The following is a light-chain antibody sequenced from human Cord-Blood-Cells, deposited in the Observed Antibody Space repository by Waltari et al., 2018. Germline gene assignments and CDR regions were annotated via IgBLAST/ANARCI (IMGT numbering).Light chain of an antibody. CDR2: AAS. CDR1: QSISSY. J-gene: IGKJ2*01. CDR3: QQSYSTPYT. V-gene: IGKV1-39*01. Sequence: IQMNHSPPSLSASVGDRVTITCRASQSISSYLNWYQQKPGKAPKLLIYAASSLQSGVPSRFSGSGSGTDFTLTISSLQPEDFATYYCQQSYSTPYTFGQGTKLEIK.